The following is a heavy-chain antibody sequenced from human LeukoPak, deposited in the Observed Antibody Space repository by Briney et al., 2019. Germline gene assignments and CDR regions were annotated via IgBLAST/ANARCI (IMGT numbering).Heavy chain of an antibody. CDR1: GGSISSYY. Sequence: SETLSLTCTVSGGSISSYYWSWIRQPPGKGLEWIGYIYYSGSTNYNPSLKSRVTISVDTSKNQFSLHLNSVTPEDTAVYYCAKGYSISYWGQGTLVTVSS. CDR3: AKGYSISY. V-gene: IGHV4-59*12. J-gene: IGHJ4*02. D-gene: IGHD3-3*02. CDR2: IYYSGST.